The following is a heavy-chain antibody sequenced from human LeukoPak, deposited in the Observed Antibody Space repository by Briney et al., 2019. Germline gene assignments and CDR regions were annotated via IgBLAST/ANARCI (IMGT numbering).Heavy chain of an antibody. D-gene: IGHD3-16*01. CDR3: ARDGVGMDV. V-gene: IGHV3-48*02. CDR1: GFTFSNYW. J-gene: IGHJ6*02. CDR2: IGGTHSNI. Sequence: GGSLRLSCAASGFTFSNYWMNWVRQAPGKGLEWVSYIGGTHSNIYYADSVKGRFTISRDDAKNSLYLQMNSLRDEDTAVYYCARDGVGMDVWGQGTTVTVSS.